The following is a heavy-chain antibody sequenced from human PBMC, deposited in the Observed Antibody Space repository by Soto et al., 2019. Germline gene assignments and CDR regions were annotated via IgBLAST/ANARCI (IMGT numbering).Heavy chain of an antibody. CDR1: GFTVATTG. D-gene: IGHD6-19*01. Sequence: QVQLVESGGGVVQPGGSLKLACVASGFTVATTGMHWVRQAPGKGLEWLAMISLDGTAKYYGDSVQGRFTISRDNAKNTLYLQMTSLRPEDTAIYYCAKDWGSSGWFNWFNPWGQGALVTVSS. CDR2: ISLDGTAK. J-gene: IGHJ5*02. CDR3: AKDWGSSGWFNWFNP. V-gene: IGHV3-30*18.